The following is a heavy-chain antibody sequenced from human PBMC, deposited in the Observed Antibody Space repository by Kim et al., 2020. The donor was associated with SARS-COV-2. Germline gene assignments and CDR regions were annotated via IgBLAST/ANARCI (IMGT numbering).Heavy chain of an antibody. V-gene: IGHV3-64D*09. Sequence: GGSLRLSCSASGFTFSSYAMHWVRQAPGKGLEYVSAISSNGGSTYYADSVKGRFTISRDNSKNTLYLQMSSLRAEDTAVYYCVKGGRFSSGWDGLGDYWGQGTLVTVSS. CDR1: GFTFSSYA. CDR2: ISSNGGST. J-gene: IGHJ4*02. D-gene: IGHD6-19*01. CDR3: VKGGRFSSGWDGLGDY.